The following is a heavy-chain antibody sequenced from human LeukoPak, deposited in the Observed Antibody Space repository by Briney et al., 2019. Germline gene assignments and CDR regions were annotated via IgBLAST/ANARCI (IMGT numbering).Heavy chain of an antibody. CDR1: GGSISSGGYY. Sequence: PSETLSLTCTVSGGSISSGGYYWSWIRQHPGKGLEWIGYIYYSGSTYYNPSLKSRVTISVDTSKDQFSLKLSSVTAADTAVYYCARCPSAGEFDYWGQGTLVTVSS. CDR2: IYYSGST. J-gene: IGHJ4*02. CDR3: ARCPSAGEFDY. V-gene: IGHV4-31*03. D-gene: IGHD7-27*01.